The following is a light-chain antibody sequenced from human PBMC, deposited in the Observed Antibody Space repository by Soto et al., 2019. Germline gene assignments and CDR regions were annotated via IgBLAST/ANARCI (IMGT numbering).Light chain of an antibody. CDR3: VSFTTSRSYV. V-gene: IGLV2-14*03. CDR2: DII. Sequence: QSVLTQPPSASGSPGQSITISCTGTSSDVGAYIFVSWYQQHPGKAPKLMIYDIINRPSGVSNRFSGSKSGNTASLTISGLQAEDEADYYCVSFTTSRSYVFGTGTKVTV. J-gene: IGLJ1*01. CDR1: SSDVGAYIF.